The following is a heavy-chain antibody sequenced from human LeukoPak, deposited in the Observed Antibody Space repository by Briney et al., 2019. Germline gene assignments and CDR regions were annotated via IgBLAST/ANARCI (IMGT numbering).Heavy chain of an antibody. D-gene: IGHD6-19*01. Sequence: SETLSLTCTVSGGSVSSGSYYWSWIRQPPGTGLEWIGEINHSGSTNYNPSLKSRVTISVDTSKNQFSLKLSSVTAADTAVYYCARGGIAVAKFNWFDPWGQGTLVTVSS. J-gene: IGHJ5*02. V-gene: IGHV4-39*07. CDR3: ARGGIAVAKFNWFDP. CDR2: INHSGST. CDR1: GGSVSSGSYY.